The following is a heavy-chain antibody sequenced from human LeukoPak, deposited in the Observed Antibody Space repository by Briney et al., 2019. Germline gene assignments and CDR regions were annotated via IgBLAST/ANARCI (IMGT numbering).Heavy chain of an antibody. J-gene: IGHJ4*02. D-gene: IGHD3-3*01. CDR2: IYHSGST. CDR3: AGRTSDFSSDY. V-gene: IGHV4-4*02. CDR1: GDSISSSNW. Sequence: SETLSLTCAVSGDSISSSNWWTWVRQPPGKGLEWIGEIYHSGSTNYNPSLKSRVSVSVDKPKNQFSLKLTSVTAADTAVYYCAGRTSDFSSDYWGQGTLVTVSS.